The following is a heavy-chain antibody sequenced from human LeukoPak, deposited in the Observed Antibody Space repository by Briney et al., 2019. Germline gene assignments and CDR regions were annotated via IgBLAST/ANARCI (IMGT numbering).Heavy chain of an antibody. CDR3: AKGFEQQLDLGMSFDY. CDR2: ISGSGGST. J-gene: IGHJ4*02. Sequence: GGSLRLSCAASGFTFSSYAVSWVRQAPGKGLEWVSAISGSGGSTYYADSVKGRFTISRDNSKNTLYLQMNSLRAEDTAVYYYAKGFEQQLDLGMSFDYWGQGTLVTVSS. CDR1: GFTFSSYA. V-gene: IGHV3-23*01. D-gene: IGHD6-13*01.